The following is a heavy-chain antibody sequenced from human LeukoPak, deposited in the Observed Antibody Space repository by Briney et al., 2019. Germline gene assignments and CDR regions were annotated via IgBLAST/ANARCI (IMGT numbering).Heavy chain of an antibody. CDR1: GGSFSGYY. CDR2: INHSGST. D-gene: IGHD4/OR15-4a*01. CDR3: AIDVDSTMVDAFDI. V-gene: IGHV4-34*01. J-gene: IGHJ3*02. Sequence: PSETLSLTCAVYGGSFSGYYWSWIRQPPGKGLEWIGEINHSGSTNYNPSLKSRVTISEDTSKNQFSLKLSSVTAADTAVYYCAIDVDSTMVDAFDIWGQGTMVTVSS.